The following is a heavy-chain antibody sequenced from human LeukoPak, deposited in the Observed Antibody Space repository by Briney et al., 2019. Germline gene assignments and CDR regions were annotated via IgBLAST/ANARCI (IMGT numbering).Heavy chain of an antibody. CDR2: IIPIFGTA. V-gene: IGHV1-69*13. CDR3: ARDWSGYCPNWFDP. CDR1: GGTFSSYA. Sequence: ASVKVSCKASGGTFSSYAISWVRQAPGQGLEWMGGIIPIFGTANYAQKFQGRVTITADESTSTAYMELSSLRSEDTAVYYCARDWSGYCPNWFDPWGQGTLVTVSS. D-gene: IGHD3-3*01. J-gene: IGHJ5*02.